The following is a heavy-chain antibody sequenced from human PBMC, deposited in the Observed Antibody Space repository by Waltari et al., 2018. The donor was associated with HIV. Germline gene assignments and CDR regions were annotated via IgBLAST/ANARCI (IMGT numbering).Heavy chain of an antibody. V-gene: IGHV3-33*01. CDR2: IWYYARVT. CDR3: ARAGPYSGSYPYYFDY. Sequence: QVQLVESGGGVVQPGGSLRLSCTSSGFIFRSYGFHWVRQAPGKGLEWVELIWYYARVTYYVDALKGRFTISRDNSQNTLYLQMDSLTAEDTAVYYCARAGPYSGSYPYYFDYWGQGTLVTVSS. J-gene: IGHJ4*02. D-gene: IGHD1-26*01. CDR1: GFIFRSYG.